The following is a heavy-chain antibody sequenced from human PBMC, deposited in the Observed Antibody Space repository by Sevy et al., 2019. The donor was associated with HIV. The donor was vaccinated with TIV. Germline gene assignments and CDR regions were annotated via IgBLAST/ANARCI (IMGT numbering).Heavy chain of an antibody. Sequence: GGSLRLSCAASGFTFSAYAMSWVRQAPGKGLEWVSCISSSGGSTYYADSVKGRFSISRDTSKNTLYLQMNSLRAEDTAVYYCATLRSGLYGSGYFQNWGQGTQVTVSS. D-gene: IGHD3-10*01. CDR2: ISSSGGST. CDR3: ATLRSGLYGSGYFQN. CDR1: GFTFSAYA. J-gene: IGHJ1*01. V-gene: IGHV3-23*01.